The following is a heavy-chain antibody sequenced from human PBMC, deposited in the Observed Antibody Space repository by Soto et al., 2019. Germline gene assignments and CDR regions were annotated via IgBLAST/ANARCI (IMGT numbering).Heavy chain of an antibody. J-gene: IGHJ4*02. CDR2: IYYSGST. D-gene: IGHD3-22*01. CDR3: ARGSYYYDSSGYYHY. CDR1: GGSISSGGYY. V-gene: IGHV4-30-4*08. Sequence: SETLSLTCTVSGGSISSGGYYWTWIRQHPGKGLEWIGYIYYSGSTYYNPSLKSRVTISVDTSKNQFSLKLSSVTAADTAVYYCARGSYYYDSSGYYHYWGKGTLVTVSS.